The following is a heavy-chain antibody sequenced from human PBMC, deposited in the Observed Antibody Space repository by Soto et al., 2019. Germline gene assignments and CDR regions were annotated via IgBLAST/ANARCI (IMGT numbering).Heavy chain of an antibody. CDR1: GGSFSGYY. J-gene: IGHJ5*02. CDR3: ARGRYDFWSALQRHWFDP. Sequence: QVQLQQWGAGLLKPSETLSLTCAVYGGSFSGYYWSWIRQPPGKGLEWIGEINHSGSTNYNPSLKIRVTISVDTSKNQFSLKLSSVTAADTAVYYCARGRYDFWSALQRHWFDPWGQGTLVTVSS. D-gene: IGHD3-3*01. CDR2: INHSGST. V-gene: IGHV4-34*01.